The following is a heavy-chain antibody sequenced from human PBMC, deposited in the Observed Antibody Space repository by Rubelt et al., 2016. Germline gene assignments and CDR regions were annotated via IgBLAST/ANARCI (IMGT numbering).Heavy chain of an antibody. J-gene: IGHJ6*02. V-gene: IGHV3-13*04. Sequence: GGGLVQPGGSLRLSCAASGFTFSSYDMHWVRQATGKGLEWVSAIGTAGDTYYPGSVKGRFTISRENAKNSLYLQMNSLRAGDTAVYYCARSRPAEEAYDYYYYGMDVWGQGTTVTVSS. CDR2: IGTAGDT. CDR1: GFTFSSYD. D-gene: IGHD3-16*01. CDR3: ARSRPAEEAYDYYYYGMDV.